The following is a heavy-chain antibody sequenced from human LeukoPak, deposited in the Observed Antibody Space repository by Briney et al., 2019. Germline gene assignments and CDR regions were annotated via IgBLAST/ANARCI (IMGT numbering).Heavy chain of an antibody. CDR1: GGSISSYY. CDR2: IYYSGST. V-gene: IGHV4-59*01. D-gene: IGHD3-22*01. CDR3: ARAYYYDSSGYRGFDY. Sequence: SETLSLTCTVSGGSISSYYWSWIRHPPGKGLEWIGYIYYSGSTNYNPSLKSRVTISVDTSKNQFSLKMSSVTAADTAVYYCARAYYYDSSGYRGFDYWGQGTLVTVSS. J-gene: IGHJ4*02.